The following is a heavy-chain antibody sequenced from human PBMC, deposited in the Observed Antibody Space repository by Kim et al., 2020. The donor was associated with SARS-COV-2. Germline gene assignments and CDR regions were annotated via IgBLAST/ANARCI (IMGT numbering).Heavy chain of an antibody. D-gene: IGHD2-2*01. CDR1: GFTFSSHW. CDR3: AGDWRRNCGSISCQELDY. CDR2: INRDGGTT. V-gene: IGHV3-74*01. Sequence: GGSLRLSCAASGFTFSSHWMHWVRQVQGKGLVWVSHINRDGGTTGYADSVKGRFTISRDNAKNTLYLQMNSLRAEDTAVYYCAGDWRRNCGSISCQELDYWGQGTLVTVSS. J-gene: IGHJ4*02.